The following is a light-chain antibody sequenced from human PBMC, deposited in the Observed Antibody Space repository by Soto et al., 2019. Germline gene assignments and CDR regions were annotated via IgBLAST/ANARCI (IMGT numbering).Light chain of an antibody. Sequence: VWTQSPGTLSLSPGERATLSCRASQSLSSSFLAWYQKKPGLAPRLLLYGASNRATGIPDRFSGSGSGTDFTLSVSRLEPEDFAVYFCLQYASPLYTFGQGTKLEIK. V-gene: IGKV3-20*01. CDR1: QSLSSSF. CDR3: LQYASPLYT. CDR2: GAS. J-gene: IGKJ2*01.